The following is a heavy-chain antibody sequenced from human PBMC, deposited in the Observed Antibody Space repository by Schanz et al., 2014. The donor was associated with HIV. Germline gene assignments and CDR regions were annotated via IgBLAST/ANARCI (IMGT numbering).Heavy chain of an antibody. CDR1: GDSISNTTHY. V-gene: IGHV4-39*07. CDR2: AHHSGST. D-gene: IGHD3-16*01. J-gene: IGHJ6*02. CDR3: ARGKRPGAPYHYYYYGMDV. Sequence: QLQLQESGPGLVKPSETLSLTCSVSGDSISNTTHYWGWIRQPPGKGLEWIGSAHHSGSTYYTPSLKSRVTISVDTSKNQFSLKLSSVTAADTAVYYCARGKRPGAPYHYYYYGMDVWGQGTTVTVSS.